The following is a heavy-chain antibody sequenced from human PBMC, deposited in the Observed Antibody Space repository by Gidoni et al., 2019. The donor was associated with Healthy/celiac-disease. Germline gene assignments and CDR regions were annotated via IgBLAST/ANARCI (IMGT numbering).Heavy chain of an antibody. V-gene: IGHV4-59*01. J-gene: IGHJ4*02. CDR2: IYYSGST. D-gene: IGHD3-10*01. CDR1: GGSISSYY. CDR3: ARGSGWLQANDY. Sequence: QVQLQESGPGLVKPSETLSLTCPVSGGSISSYYWSWIRQPPGKGLEWIGYIYYSGSTNYNPSLKSRVTISVDTSKNQFSLKLSSVTAADTAVYYCARGSGWLQANDYWGQGTLVTVSS.